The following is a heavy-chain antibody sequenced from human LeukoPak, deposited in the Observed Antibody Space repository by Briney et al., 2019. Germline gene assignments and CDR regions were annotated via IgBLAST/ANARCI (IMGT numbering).Heavy chain of an antibody. V-gene: IGHV4-34*01. CDR2: INHSGST. J-gene: IGHJ4*02. Sequence: SETLSLTCAVYGGSFSGYYWSWIRQPPGKGLEWIGEINHSGSTNYNPSLKSRVTISVYTSKNQFSLKLSSVTAADTAVYYCARDSSHSGIDYWGQGTLVTVSS. CDR1: GGSFSGYY. CDR3: ARDSSHSGIDY.